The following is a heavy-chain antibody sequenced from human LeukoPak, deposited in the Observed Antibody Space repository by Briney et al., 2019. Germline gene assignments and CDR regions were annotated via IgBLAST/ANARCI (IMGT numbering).Heavy chain of an antibody. J-gene: IGHJ4*02. CDR2: ISYDGSNK. V-gene: IGHV3-30-3*01. CDR3: ARDQQWLVIDY. Sequence: GGSLRLSCAASGFTFSSYAMHWVLQAPGKGLEWVAVISYDGSNKYYADSVKGRFTISRDNSKNTLYLQMNSLRAEDTAVYYCARDQQWLVIDYWGQGTLVTVSS. D-gene: IGHD6-19*01. CDR1: GFTFSSYA.